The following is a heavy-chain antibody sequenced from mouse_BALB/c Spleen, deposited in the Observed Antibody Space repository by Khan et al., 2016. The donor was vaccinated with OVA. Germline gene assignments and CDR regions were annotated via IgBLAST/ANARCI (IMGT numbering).Heavy chain of an antibody. Sequence: QVQLKESGPGLAAPSQSLSITCTISGFSLTNYGVHWVRQPPGRGLEWLVVIWSDGTTTYNSALKSRLTITKDNSQSQVFLKRNSLQTDATAIYFCARQPYYHYNIMDYWGQGTSVTVSS. CDR3: ARQPYYHYNIMDY. V-gene: IGHV2-6-1*01. J-gene: IGHJ4*01. D-gene: IGHD2-10*01. CDR1: GFSLTNYG. CDR2: IWSDGTT.